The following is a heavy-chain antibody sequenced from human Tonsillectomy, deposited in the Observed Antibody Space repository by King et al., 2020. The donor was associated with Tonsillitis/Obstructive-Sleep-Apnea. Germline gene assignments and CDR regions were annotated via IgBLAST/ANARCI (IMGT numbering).Heavy chain of an antibody. D-gene: IGHD2-8*01. Sequence: VQLQQWGAGLLKPSETLSLTCAVYGGSFSDYYWSWIRQPPGKGLEWIGEINHSCSASYRPSLKSRVTISVYTAKNQFSLKLRSVTATDTAVYYCARGAMAGSYNMDVWGKGTTVTVSS. CDR3: ARGAMAGSYNMDV. J-gene: IGHJ6*03. V-gene: IGHV4-34*01. CDR1: GGSFSDYY. CDR2: INHSCSA.